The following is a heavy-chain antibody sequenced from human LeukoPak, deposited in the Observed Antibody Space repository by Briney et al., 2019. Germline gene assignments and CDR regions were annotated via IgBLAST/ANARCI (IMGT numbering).Heavy chain of an antibody. V-gene: IGHV3-23*01. Sequence: GGSLRLSCTASGFTFTDFDMNWVRQAPGKGLEWVSHTTHSGITTHYADSVKGRFTISRDNSKSTLYLQMNSLRAEDTAVYYCAKPVTGSIFDYWGRGTLVTVSS. CDR2: TTHSGITT. J-gene: IGHJ4*02. CDR1: GFTFTDFD. CDR3: AKPVTGSIFDY. D-gene: IGHD6-19*01.